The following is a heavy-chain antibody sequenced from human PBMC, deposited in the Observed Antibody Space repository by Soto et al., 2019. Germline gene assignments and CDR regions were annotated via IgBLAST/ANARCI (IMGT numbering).Heavy chain of an antibody. D-gene: IGHD5-12*01. CDR3: ARDQGGYANFDY. Sequence: SEILSLTCTVSGGSISSGDYYWSWIRQPPGKGLEWIGYIYYSGSTYYNPSLKSRVTISVDTSKNQFSLKLSSVTAADTAFYYCARDQGGYANFDYWGQGTLVTVSS. CDR1: GGSISSGDYY. V-gene: IGHV4-30-4*01. J-gene: IGHJ4*02. CDR2: IYYSGST.